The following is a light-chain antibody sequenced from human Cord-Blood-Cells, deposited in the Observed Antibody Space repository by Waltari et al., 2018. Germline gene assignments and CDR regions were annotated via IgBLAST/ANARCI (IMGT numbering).Light chain of an antibody. V-gene: IGKV1-39*01. J-gene: IGKJ5*01. Sequence: IHMTQYPSSLSASVRARLTITCRARQSSSSYLNWYQQKPGKAPKLLIYAASSLQSGVPSRFSGSGSGTDFTLTISSLQPEDFATYYCQQAYSTLLTFGQGTRLEIK. CDR2: AAS. CDR3: QQAYSTLLT. CDR1: QSSSSY.